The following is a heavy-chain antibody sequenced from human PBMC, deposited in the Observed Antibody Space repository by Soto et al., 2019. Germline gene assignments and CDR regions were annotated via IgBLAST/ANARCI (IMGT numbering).Heavy chain of an antibody. CDR3: ARAVRRYCSGGSCYDY. CDR1: GGTFSSYA. D-gene: IGHD2-15*01. J-gene: IGHJ4*02. CDR2: IIPIFGTA. Sequence: SVKVSCKASGGTFSSYAISWVRQAPGQGLEWMGGIIPIFGTANYAQKFQGRVTITADESTSTAYMELSSLRSEDTAVYYCARAVRRYCSGGSCYDYWGQGTLVTVS. V-gene: IGHV1-69*13.